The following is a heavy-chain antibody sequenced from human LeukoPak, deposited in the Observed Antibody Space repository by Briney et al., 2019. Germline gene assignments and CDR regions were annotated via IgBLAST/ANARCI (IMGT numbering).Heavy chain of an antibody. D-gene: IGHD4-17*01. CDR2: INANSGGT. CDR3: ARASYGRSNTPPDY. V-gene: IGHV1-2*02. CDR1: GYTFTGYY. Sequence: ASVKVSCKASGYTFTGYYMHWVRQAPGQGIEGMGWINANSGGTNYAKKFQGTVTMTRDTSISTAYMELSRLRSDDTAVYYCARASYGRSNTPPDYWGQGTLVTVSS. J-gene: IGHJ4*02.